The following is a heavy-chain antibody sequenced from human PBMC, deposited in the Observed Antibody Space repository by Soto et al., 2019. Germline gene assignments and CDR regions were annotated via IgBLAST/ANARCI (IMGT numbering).Heavy chain of an antibody. CDR3: ARQGYYVWGSYRYGIDY. D-gene: IGHD3-16*02. J-gene: IGHJ4*02. Sequence: GESLKISCKGSGYSFTSYWIGWVRQMPGKGLEWMGIIYPGDSDTRYSPSFQGQVTISADKSISTAYLQWSSLKASDTAMYYCARQGYYVWGSYRYGIDYWGQGTLVTVSS. CDR2: IYPGDSDT. V-gene: IGHV5-51*01. CDR1: GYSFTSYW.